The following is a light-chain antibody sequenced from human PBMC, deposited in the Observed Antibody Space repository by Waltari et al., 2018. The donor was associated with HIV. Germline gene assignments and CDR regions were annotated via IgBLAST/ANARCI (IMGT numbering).Light chain of an antibody. CDR1: SSAVGGYNY. Sequence: QSALTQPASVSGSPGQSITISCTGTSSAVGGYNYVSWLQQHPGKVPKVVISDVYNRPSGVSSRFSGSKSGNTASLTISGLQAEDEADYYCTSHTSSNTWVFGGGTKVTVL. J-gene: IGLJ3*02. CDR3: TSHTSSNTWV. CDR2: DVY. V-gene: IGLV2-14*03.